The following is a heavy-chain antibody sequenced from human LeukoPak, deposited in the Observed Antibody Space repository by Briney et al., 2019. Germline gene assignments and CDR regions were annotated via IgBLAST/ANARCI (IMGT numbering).Heavy chain of an antibody. J-gene: IGHJ5*02. CDR1: GGSISSSSYY. CDR2: IYYSGST. V-gene: IGHV4-39*01. CDR3: ARHGYSSGWYGHPGQYNRFDP. Sequence: SETLSLTCTVSGGSISSSSYYWGWIRQPPGKGLEWFGSIYYSGSTYYNPSLKSRVTISVDTSKNQFSLKLSSVTAADTAVYYCARHGYSSGWYGHPGQYNRFDPWGQGTLVTVSS. D-gene: IGHD6-19*01.